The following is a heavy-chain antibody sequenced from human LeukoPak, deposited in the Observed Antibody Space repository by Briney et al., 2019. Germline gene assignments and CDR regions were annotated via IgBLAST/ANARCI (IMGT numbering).Heavy chain of an antibody. CDR3: AKDQAEYYYDSSGYWLY. CDR1: GFTFSSYA. V-gene: IGHV3-23*01. D-gene: IGHD3-22*01. Sequence: PRRSLRLSCALSGFTFSSYAMSWVRPAPRKGLEWVSVIIGSGGSTDDADAVKGRFTISRDNSKNTLYLQMNSLRAEDTAVYYCAKDQAEYYYDSSGYWLYWGQGTLVTVSS. CDR2: IIGSGGST. J-gene: IGHJ4*02.